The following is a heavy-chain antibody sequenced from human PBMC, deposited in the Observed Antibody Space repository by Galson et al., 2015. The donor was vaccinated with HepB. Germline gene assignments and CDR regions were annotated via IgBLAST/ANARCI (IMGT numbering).Heavy chain of an antibody. CDR2: IIPIFGTA. CDR1: GGTFSSYA. CDR3: ARDFRLVGATYFDY. J-gene: IGHJ4*02. Sequence: SLKLSCTASGGTFSSYAISWVRQAPGQGLEWIAGIIPIFGTANYAQKFHGRATITADESTSTAYMELSSLRSEVTAVYYRARDFRLVGATYFDYWGQGTLVTVSS. V-gene: IGHV1-69*01. D-gene: IGHD1-26*01.